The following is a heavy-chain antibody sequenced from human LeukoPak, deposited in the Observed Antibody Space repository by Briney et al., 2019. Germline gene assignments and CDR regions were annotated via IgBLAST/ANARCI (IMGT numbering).Heavy chain of an antibody. Sequence: PGESLRLSCVASGFTFSNYMKHWVRQAPGKELVWVSRIKSDGITITYADSVKGRFTISRDNAKNTLYLQMNSLRAEDTAVYYCLRDLNWSLDQWGQGTLVTVSS. CDR3: LRDLNWSLDQ. J-gene: IGHJ4*02. V-gene: IGHV3-74*01. CDR1: GFTFSNYM. CDR2: IKSDGITI. D-gene: IGHD1-20*01.